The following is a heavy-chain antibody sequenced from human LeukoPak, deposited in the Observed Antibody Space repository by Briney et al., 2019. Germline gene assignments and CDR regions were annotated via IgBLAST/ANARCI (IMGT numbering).Heavy chain of an antibody. CDR1: GFTFSSYG. CDR2: ISYDGSNK. J-gene: IGHJ4*02. Sequence: PGRSLRLSCAASGFTFSSYGMHWVRQAPGKGLEGVAVISYDGSNKYYADSVKGRFTISRDNSKNTLYLQMNSLRAEDTAVYYCAKVGYSYGLSTFLDYWGQGTLSPSPQ. D-gene: IGHD5-18*01. V-gene: IGHV3-30*18. CDR3: AKVGYSYGLSTFLDY.